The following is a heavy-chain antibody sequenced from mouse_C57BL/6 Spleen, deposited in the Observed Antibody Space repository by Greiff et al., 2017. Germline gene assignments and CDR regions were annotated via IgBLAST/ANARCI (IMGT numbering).Heavy chain of an antibody. CDR3: AKRDGYYERGAIDY. CDR1: GYTFTGYW. D-gene: IGHD2-3*01. V-gene: IGHV1-9*01. CDR2: ILPGSGST. J-gene: IGHJ4*01. Sequence: QVQLQHSGAELMKPGASVKLSCKATGYTFTGYWIEWVKQRPGHGLEWIGEILPGSGSTNYNEKFKGKATYTSDTSANTAYMQLSSLTTEDSAIYYCAKRDGYYERGAIDYWGQGTSVTVSS.